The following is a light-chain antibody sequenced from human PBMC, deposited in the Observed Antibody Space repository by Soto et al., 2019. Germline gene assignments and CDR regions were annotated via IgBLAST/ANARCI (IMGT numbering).Light chain of an antibody. Sequence: EIVLTQSPATLSLSPGERATLSCRASQSVSSNYLAWYQQKPGQAPRLLIFAASSRNTGIPDRFSGSGSGTHFALNIKRRAREYFAVYHCQQYGISPLTFGQGTKVEIK. CDR1: QSVSSNY. V-gene: IGKV3-20*01. CDR3: QQYGISPLT. J-gene: IGKJ1*01. CDR2: AAS.